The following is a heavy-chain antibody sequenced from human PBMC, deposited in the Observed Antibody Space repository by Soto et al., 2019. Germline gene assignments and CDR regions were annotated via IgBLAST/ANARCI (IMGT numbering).Heavy chain of an antibody. CDR3: ARSVFP. J-gene: IGHJ5*02. V-gene: IGHV4-59*12. CDR1: GGSISSYY. Sequence: SETLSLTCTVSGGSISSYYWSWIRQPPGRGLEWIGNIYYLGSTNYNPSLESRVTMSVDTSKNQFSLKLSSVTAADTAVYYCARSVFPWGQGTLVTVSS. CDR2: IYYLGST.